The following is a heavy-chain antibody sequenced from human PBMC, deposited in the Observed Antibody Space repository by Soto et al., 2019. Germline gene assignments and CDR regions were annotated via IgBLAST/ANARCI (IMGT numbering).Heavy chain of an antibody. CDR1: GYTFTTYG. J-gene: IGHJ4*02. V-gene: IGHV1-18*01. D-gene: IGHD6-19*01. Sequence: QVQLVQSGAEVKKPGASVKVSCKASGYTFTTYGISWVLQAPGQGLEWMGWINGYNGNTNYAQKLQGTVTMTTDTSTSTAYMALRSLRSDVTAVYYCARDPVAGTYFDYWGQGTLVTVSS. CDR3: ARDPVAGTYFDY. CDR2: INGYNGNT.